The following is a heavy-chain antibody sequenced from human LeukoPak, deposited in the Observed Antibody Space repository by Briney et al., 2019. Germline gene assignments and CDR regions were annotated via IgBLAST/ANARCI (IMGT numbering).Heavy chain of an antibody. J-gene: IGHJ4*02. Sequence: HPGGSLRLSCAASGFTFSSYEMNWVRQAPGKGLEWVSYISSSGSTIYYADSVKGRFTISRDNAKNSLYLQMSSLRAEDTAVYYCARGSSVVALDWGQGTLVTVSS. CDR3: ARGSSVVALD. D-gene: IGHD2-15*01. CDR2: ISSSGSTI. V-gene: IGHV3-48*03. CDR1: GFTFSSYE.